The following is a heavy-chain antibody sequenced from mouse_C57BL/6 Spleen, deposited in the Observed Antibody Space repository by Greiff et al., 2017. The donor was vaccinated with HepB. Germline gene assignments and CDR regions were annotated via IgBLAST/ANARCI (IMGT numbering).Heavy chain of an antibody. V-gene: IGHV3-6*01. CDR3: ARDEYDVRYFDY. CDR1: GYSITSGYY. J-gene: IGHJ2*01. CDR2: ISYDGSN. Sequence: EVKLEESGPGLVKPSQSLSLTCSVTGYSITSGYYWNWIRQFPGNKLEWMGYISYDGSNNYNPSLKNRISITRDTSKNQFFLKLNSVTTEDTATYYCARDEYDVRYFDYWGQGTTLTVSS. D-gene: IGHD2-4*01.